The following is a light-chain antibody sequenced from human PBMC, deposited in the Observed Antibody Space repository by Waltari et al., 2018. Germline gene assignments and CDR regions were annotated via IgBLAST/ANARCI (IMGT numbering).Light chain of an antibody. J-gene: IGKJ2*01. CDR1: QGINNF. Sequence: IQLTQSPSSLSASVGDRVTITCRASQGINNFLAWYQQKPGTAPKLLIYAASSLQGGVPSRFSGSGSGTDFTLTINGLQPEDFATYYCQQYNSYPYTFGQGTKLEIK. CDR3: QQYNSYPYT. V-gene: IGKV1-9*01. CDR2: AAS.